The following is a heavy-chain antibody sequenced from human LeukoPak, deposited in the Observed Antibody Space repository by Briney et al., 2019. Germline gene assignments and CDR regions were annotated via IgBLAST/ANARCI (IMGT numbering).Heavy chain of an antibody. CDR2: IYYSGST. CDR1: GGSISSYY. CDR3: ARHGGYSSPYLH. V-gene: IGHV4-59*08. J-gene: IGHJ1*01. D-gene: IGHD6-13*01. Sequence: PSETLSLTYIVSGGSISSYYWSWIRQPPGKGLECIGYIYYSGSTNYNPSLKSRVTISVDTSKNQFSLKLSSVTATDTAVYYCARHGGYSSPYLHWGQGTLVTVSS.